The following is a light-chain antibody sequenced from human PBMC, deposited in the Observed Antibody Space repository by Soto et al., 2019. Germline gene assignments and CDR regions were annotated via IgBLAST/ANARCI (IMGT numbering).Light chain of an antibody. J-gene: IGLJ1*01. CDR2: GVS. Sequence: QSALTHPASVSWSPGHSITISCTGTSSDVGAYNYVSWYQQYPGKAPKLMIYGVSNRPSGVSNRFSGSKSGNTASLTISGLQAEEEADYYCNSYAGSSYVFGTGTKVTVL. V-gene: IGLV2-14*01. CDR1: SSDVGAYNY. CDR3: NSYAGSSYV.